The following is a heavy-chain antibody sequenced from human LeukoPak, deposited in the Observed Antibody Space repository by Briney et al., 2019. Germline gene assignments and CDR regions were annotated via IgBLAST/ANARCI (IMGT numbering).Heavy chain of an antibody. V-gene: IGHV1-69*05. CDR3: ARDPPRSGHDAFDI. CDR1: GGTFSSYA. CDR2: IIPIFGTA. Sequence: GASVKVSCKASGGTFSSYAISWVRQAPGQGLEWMGGIIPIFGTANYAQKFQGRVTITTDESTSTAYMELSSLRSEDTAVYYCARDPPRSGHDAFDIWGQGTMVTVSS. D-gene: IGHD3-3*01. J-gene: IGHJ3*02.